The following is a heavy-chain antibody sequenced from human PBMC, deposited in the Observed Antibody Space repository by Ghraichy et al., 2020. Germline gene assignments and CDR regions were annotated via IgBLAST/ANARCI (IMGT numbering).Heavy chain of an antibody. V-gene: IGHV1-2*02. CDR3: ARDRAAAASGYYYYGMDV. J-gene: IGHJ6*02. CDR2: INPNSGGT. Sequence: ASVKVSCKASGYTFTGYYMHWVRQAPGQGLEWMGWINPNSGGTNYAQKFQGRVTMTRDTSISTAYMELSRLRSDDTAVYYCARDRAAAASGYYYYGMDVWGQGTTVTVSS. CDR1: GYTFTGYY. D-gene: IGHD6-13*01.